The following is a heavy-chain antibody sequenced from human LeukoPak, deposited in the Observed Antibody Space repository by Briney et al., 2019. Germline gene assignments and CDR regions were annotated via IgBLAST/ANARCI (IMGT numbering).Heavy chain of an antibody. CDR1: GFTFSSSA. V-gene: IGHV3-23*01. Sequence: GGSLRLSCAASGFTFSSSAMSWVRQAPGKGLEWVSAISNNGGYTYYADSVQGRFTISRDNSKNTLYLQVNSLRAEDTAVYYCAKVPYGDYYFENWGQGTLVTVSS. J-gene: IGHJ4*02. CDR3: AKVPYGDYYFEN. CDR2: ISNNGGYT. D-gene: IGHD4-17*01.